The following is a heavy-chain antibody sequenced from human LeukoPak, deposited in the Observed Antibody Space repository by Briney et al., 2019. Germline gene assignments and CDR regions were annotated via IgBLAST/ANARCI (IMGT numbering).Heavy chain of an antibody. CDR2: XXXXGSTI. V-gene: IGHV3-48*03. J-gene: IGHJ6*02. CDR1: GFTFSSYE. Sequence: GGSLRLSCAASGFTFSSYEMNWVRQAPGKGLXXXXXXXXXGSTIYYADSVKGRFTISRDNAKNSLYLQMNSLRAEDTAVYYCARDRYGDYGSGSYYPYYYYGMDVWGQGTTVTVSS. D-gene: IGHD3-10*01. CDR3: ARDRYGDYGSGSYYPYYYYGMDV.